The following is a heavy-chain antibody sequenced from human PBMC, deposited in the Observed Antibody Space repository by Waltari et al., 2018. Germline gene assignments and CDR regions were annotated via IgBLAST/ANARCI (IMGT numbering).Heavy chain of an antibody. Sequence: QLQLQESGPGLVKPSETLSLTCTVSGGSISSSSSSWGWIRQPPGKGLAWIGSIYYSGSTYYNPSLKSRVTISVDTSKNQFSLKLSSVTAADTAVYYCARHGARIAVAGTRWFDPWGQGTLVTVSS. CDR1: GGSISSSSSS. CDR3: ARHGARIAVAGTRWFDP. CDR2: IYYSGST. V-gene: IGHV4-39*01. D-gene: IGHD6-19*01. J-gene: IGHJ5*02.